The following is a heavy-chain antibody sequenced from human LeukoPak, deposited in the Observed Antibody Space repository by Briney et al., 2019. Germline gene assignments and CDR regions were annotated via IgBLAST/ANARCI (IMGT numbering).Heavy chain of an antibody. CDR1: GYTFINYA. CDR3: ARAAYYGSGSYFPPNWFDP. D-gene: IGHD3-10*01. CDR2: INTNTGNP. V-gene: IGHV7-4-1*02. J-gene: IGHJ5*02. Sequence: ASVKVSCKASGYTFINYAMNWVRQAPGQRLEWMGWINTNTGNPTYAQGFTGRFVFSLDTSVSTAYLQISSLKAEDTAVYYCARAAYYGSGSYFPPNWFDPWGQGTLVTVSS.